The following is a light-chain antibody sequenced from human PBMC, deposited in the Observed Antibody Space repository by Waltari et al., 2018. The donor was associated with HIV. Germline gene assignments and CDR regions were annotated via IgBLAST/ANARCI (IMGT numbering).Light chain of an antibody. CDR2: DNN. J-gene: IGLJ2*01. CDR1: SSNIGNNY. CDR3: GTWDSSLSAVV. V-gene: IGLV1-51*01. Sequence: QSVLTQPPSVSAAPGQKVTISCSGSSSNIGNNYVSWYQQLPGTAPKLLIYDNNKRPSGMPDRFSGSNSGTAATLGITGLQTGDEADYYCGTWDSSLSAVVFGGGTKLTVL.